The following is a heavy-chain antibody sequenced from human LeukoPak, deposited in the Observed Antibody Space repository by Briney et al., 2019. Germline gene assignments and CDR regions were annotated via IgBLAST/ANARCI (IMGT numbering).Heavy chain of an antibody. CDR3: ARDQGLPDF. D-gene: IGHD2-21*02. J-gene: IGHJ4*02. CDR1: GFTFSNYW. Sequence: PGGSLRLSCATSGFTFSNYWMHWVRQAPGKGLMWVSQINNDGSRTTYVDSVKGRFTISRDNAKNTVYLQLNNLRADDTALYFCARDQGLPDFWGQGTLVTVSS. V-gene: IGHV3-74*01. CDR2: INNDGSRT.